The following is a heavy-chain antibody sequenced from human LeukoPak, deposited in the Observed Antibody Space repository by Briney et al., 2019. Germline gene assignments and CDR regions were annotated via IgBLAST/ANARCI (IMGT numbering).Heavy chain of an antibody. Sequence: GGSLRLSCAASGFTFSSYAMSWVRQAPGKGLEWVSAISGSGGSTYYADSVKGRFTISRDNSKNTLYLQMNSLRAEDTAVYYCATKDIEVVPAAGMVDYWGQGTLVTVSS. D-gene: IGHD2-2*01. CDR3: ATKDIEVVPAAGMVDY. CDR2: ISGSGGST. V-gene: IGHV3-23*01. CDR1: GFTFSSYA. J-gene: IGHJ4*02.